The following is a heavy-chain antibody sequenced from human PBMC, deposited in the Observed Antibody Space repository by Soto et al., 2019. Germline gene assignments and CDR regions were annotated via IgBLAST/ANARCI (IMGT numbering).Heavy chain of an antibody. D-gene: IGHD1-26*01. CDR2: INHSGST. CDR3: ARFSGSYYYYYYGMDV. CDR1: GGSFSGYY. V-gene: IGHV4-34*01. Sequence: LSLTCAVYGGSFSGYYWSWIRQPPGKGLEWIGEINHSGSTNYNPSLKSRVTISVDTSKNQFSLKLSSVTAADTAVYYCARFSGSYYYYYYGMDVWGQGTTVTVSS. J-gene: IGHJ6*02.